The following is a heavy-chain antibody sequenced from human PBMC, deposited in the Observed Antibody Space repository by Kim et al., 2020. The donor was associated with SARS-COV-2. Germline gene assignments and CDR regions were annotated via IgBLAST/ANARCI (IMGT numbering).Heavy chain of an antibody. J-gene: IGHJ4*02. CDR3: ASLEVVPAAIGGGYFDY. D-gene: IGHD2-2*01. Sequence: LKSRVTISVDTSKNQFSLKLSSVTAADTAVYYCASLEVVPAAIGGGYFDYWGQGTLVTVSS. V-gene: IGHV4-31*02.